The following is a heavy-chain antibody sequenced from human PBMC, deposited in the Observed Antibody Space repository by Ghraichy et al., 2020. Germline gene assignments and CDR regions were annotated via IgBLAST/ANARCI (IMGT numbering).Heavy chain of an antibody. CDR1: GFTFSASW. D-gene: IGHD4-23*01. V-gene: IGHV3-7*01. CDR3: ARGGGNFDL. Sequence: WGSLRLSCAASGFTFSASWMSWVRQVPGKGLEWVANIKQDGSAQNYVDSVRGRFTISRDNAKSSLFLQMDSLRVEDTALYYCARGGGNFDLWGQGSLVTVSS. CDR2: IKQDGSAQ. J-gene: IGHJ4*02.